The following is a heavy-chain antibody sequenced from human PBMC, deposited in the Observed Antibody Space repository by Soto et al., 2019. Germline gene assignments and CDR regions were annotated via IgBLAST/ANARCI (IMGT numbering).Heavy chain of an antibody. CDR3: AKAAAGTHYYYYGMAV. CDR2: INPSGGTT. CDR1: GYTFTSYY. Sequence: GASVKVSCKASGYTFTSYYMHWVRQAPAQGLEWMGIINPSGGTTSYAQKFQGRVTMTRDTSTSTVYMELSSLRSEDTIVYYGAKAAAGTHYYYYGMAVWAQGTTVTVS. D-gene: IGHD6-13*01. J-gene: IGHJ6*02. V-gene: IGHV1-46*01.